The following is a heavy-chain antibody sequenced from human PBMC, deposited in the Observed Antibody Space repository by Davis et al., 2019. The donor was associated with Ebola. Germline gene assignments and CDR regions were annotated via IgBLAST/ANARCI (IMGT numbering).Heavy chain of an antibody. CDR3: ARDKASGSVDY. V-gene: IGHV3-48*04. Sequence: GESLKISCAASGFTFSSYGMNWVRQAPGKGLEWVSYISSSGSTIYYADSVKGRFTISRDNAKNSLYLQMNSLRAEDTAVYYCARDKASGSVDYWGQGTLVTVSS. D-gene: IGHD1-26*01. J-gene: IGHJ4*02. CDR2: ISSSGSTI. CDR1: GFTFSSYG.